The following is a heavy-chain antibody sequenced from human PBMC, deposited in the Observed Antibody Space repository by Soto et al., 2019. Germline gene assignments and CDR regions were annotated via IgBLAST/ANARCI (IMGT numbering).Heavy chain of an antibody. J-gene: IGHJ5*02. Sequence: QVQLVQSGAEVKKPGSSVKVSCKASGGTFSSYAISWVRQAPGQGLEWMGGIIPIFGTANYAQKFQGRVTITADKSTSTDYMERSSLRSEDTAVDYCARGAQGTKRSWFDPWGQGTLVTVSS. D-gene: IGHD2-2*01. CDR2: IIPIFGTA. V-gene: IGHV1-69*06. CDR1: GGTFSSYA. CDR3: ARGAQGTKRSWFDP.